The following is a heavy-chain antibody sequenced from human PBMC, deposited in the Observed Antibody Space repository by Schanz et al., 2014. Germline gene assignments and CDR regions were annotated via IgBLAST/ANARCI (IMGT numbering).Heavy chain of an antibody. CDR2: IKSKTDGETT. Sequence: EVQLVESGGGLVKPGGFLRLSCAASGFTFSDAWMSWVRQAPGKGLEWVGRIKSKTDGETTDYAAPVKGRFSISRDDSQSTLYLQMNSLKIEDTAVYYCATASSPVREAGAGSAFHLWGQGILVTVSP. V-gene: IGHV3-15*01. D-gene: IGHD6-13*01. CDR1: GFTFSDAW. J-gene: IGHJ5*02. CDR3: ATASSPVREAGAGSAFHL.